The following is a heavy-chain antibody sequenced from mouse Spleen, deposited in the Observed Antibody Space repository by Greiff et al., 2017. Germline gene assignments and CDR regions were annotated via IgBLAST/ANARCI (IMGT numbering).Heavy chain of an antibody. CDR2: IYPGSGNT. CDR3: ARDYRYEAWFAF. D-gene: IGHD2-14*01. Sequence: QVQLQQSGPELVKPGASVKISCKASGYSFTSYYIHWVKQRPGQGLEWIGWIYPGSGNTKYNEKFKGKAPLTADTSSSTAYMQLSSLTSEDSAVYCCARDYRYEAWFAFWGQGTLFTGSA. J-gene: IGHJ3*01. CDR1: GYSFTSYY. V-gene: IGHV1-66*01.